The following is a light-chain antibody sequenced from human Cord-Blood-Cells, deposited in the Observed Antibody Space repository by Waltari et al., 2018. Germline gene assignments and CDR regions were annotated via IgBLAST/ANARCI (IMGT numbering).Light chain of an antibody. Sequence: EIVLTQSPATLSLSQGERATLSCGASQSVSRSYLAWDQQKPGLAPRLLIYDASSRATGIPDRFSGSGSGTDFTLTISRLEPEDFAVYYCQQYGSSPLTFGGGTKVEIK. CDR3: QQYGSSPLT. J-gene: IGKJ4*01. V-gene: IGKV3D-20*01. CDR2: DAS. CDR1: QSVSRSY.